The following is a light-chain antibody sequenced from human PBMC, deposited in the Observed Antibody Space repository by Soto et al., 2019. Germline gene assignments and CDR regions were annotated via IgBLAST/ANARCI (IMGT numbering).Light chain of an antibody. CDR2: DAS. J-gene: IGKJ2*01. V-gene: IGKV3-15*01. Sequence: EIVLTHSPATLSASPGERATLSCRASQSVGSNLAWYQQRPGQPPRLLIYDASTWHTDIPARFSGGGSGTEFTLTISSLQSEDFAVYYCQQYNSWPYTFGQGTKLQIK. CDR1: QSVGSN. CDR3: QQYNSWPYT.